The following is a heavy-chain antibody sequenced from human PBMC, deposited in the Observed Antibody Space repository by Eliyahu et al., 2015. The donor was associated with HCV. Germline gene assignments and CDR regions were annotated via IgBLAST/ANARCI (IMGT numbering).Heavy chain of an antibody. J-gene: IGHJ6*02. CDR1: GFIFSSYX. Sequence: EVQLVESGGGLVQPGGSLRLSCAAXGFIFSSYXMNWVRQAPGKGLEWVSFISSSSSTIYYADSLKGRFTISRDNAKNSLYLQMNSLRDEDTAVYYCAREMYQLIYEDPGGMDVWGQGTTVTVSS. V-gene: IGHV3-48*02. CDR3: AREMYQLIYEDPGGMDV. D-gene: IGHD2-2*02. CDR2: ISSSSSTI.